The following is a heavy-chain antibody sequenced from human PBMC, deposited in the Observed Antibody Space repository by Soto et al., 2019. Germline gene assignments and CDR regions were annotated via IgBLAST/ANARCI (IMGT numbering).Heavy chain of an antibody. D-gene: IGHD6-13*01. Sequence: ASVKVSCKASGYTFTSYAMHWVRQAPGQRLEWMGWINAGNGNTKYSQKFQGRVTMTRDTSTSTAYMELRSLRSDDTAVYYCARDAPTIAAQDDYWGQGTLVTVSS. V-gene: IGHV1-3*01. CDR1: GYTFTSYA. J-gene: IGHJ4*02. CDR3: ARDAPTIAAQDDY. CDR2: INAGNGNT.